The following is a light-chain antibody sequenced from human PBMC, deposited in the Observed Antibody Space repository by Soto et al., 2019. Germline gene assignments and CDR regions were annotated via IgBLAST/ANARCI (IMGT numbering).Light chain of an antibody. CDR2: DVN. CDR3: CSYTSSNTVL. CDR1: SSDVGGYNY. Sequence: QSALTQPASVSGSPGQSITISCTGTSSDVGGYNYVSWYQRHPGKAPKLMIYDVNNRPSGVSNRFSGSKSDNTASLTISGLQAEDEADYYCCSYTSSNTVLFGGGTKLTVL. V-gene: IGLV2-14*01. J-gene: IGLJ2*01.